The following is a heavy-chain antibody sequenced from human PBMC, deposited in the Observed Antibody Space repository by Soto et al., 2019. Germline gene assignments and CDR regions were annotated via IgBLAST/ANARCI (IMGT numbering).Heavy chain of an antibody. D-gene: IGHD3-3*01. CDR3: ARDSGAYYDFWSGYSRKNWFDP. Sequence: GASVPVSCKASRYTYTRSYVHWVRQANGPGREWMGWINPNSGGTNYAQKFQGWVTMTRDTSISTAYMELSRLRSDDTAVYYCARDSGAYYDFWSGYSRKNWFDPWGQGTLVTVSS. V-gene: IGHV1-2*04. CDR1: RYTYTRSY. J-gene: IGHJ5*02. CDR2: INPNSGGT.